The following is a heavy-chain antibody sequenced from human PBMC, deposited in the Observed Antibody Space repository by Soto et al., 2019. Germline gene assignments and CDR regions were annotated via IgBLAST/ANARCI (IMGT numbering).Heavy chain of an antibody. J-gene: IGHJ6*02. D-gene: IGHD4-17*01. Sequence: ASVKVSCKASGGTFSSYAISWVRQAPGQGLEWMGGIIPIFGTANYAQKFQGRVTVTADESTSTAYMELSSLRSEDTAVYYCARDLTYGGNYGSLVYYGMDVWGQGTTVTVSS. CDR1: GGTFSSYA. V-gene: IGHV1-69*13. CDR2: IIPIFGTA. CDR3: ARDLTYGGNYGSLVYYGMDV.